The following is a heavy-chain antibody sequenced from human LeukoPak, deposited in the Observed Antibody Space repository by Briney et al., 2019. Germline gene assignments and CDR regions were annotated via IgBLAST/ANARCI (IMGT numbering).Heavy chain of an antibody. CDR1: GGSIGSYY. J-gene: IGHJ4*02. CDR2: LFYSGST. D-gene: IGHD6-19*01. Sequence: SETLSLTCTVSGGSIGSYYWSWIRQPPGKGLEWIAYLFYSGSTDYNPSLESRVTISVDTSKNQFSLQLRSVTAADTAVYYCARFNRNSSGWIDYWGQGTLVTVSS. V-gene: IGHV4-59*01. CDR3: ARFNRNSSGWIDY.